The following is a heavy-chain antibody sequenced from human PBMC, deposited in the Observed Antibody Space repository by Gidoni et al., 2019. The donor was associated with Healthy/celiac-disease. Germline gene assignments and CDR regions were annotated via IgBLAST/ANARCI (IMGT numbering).Heavy chain of an antibody. J-gene: IGHJ6*02. CDR2: IYTSGST. CDR3: ARGNSGYEEALNYGMDV. D-gene: IGHD5-12*01. Sequence: QVQLQESGPGLVKPSETLSLTCTVSGGSISSYYWSWIRQPAGTGLEWIGRIYTSGSTNYTPSLKSRVTMSVDTSKNQFSLKLSSVTAADTAVYYCARGNSGYEEALNYGMDVWGQGTTVTVSS. V-gene: IGHV4-4*07. CDR1: GGSISSYY.